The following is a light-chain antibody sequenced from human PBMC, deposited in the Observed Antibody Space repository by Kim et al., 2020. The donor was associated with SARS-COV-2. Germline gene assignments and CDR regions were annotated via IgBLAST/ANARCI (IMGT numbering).Light chain of an antibody. CDR3: HQRSNWTLT. CDR2: DAS. J-gene: IGKJ4*01. CDR1: QSVSSY. Sequence: EIVLTQSPATLPLSPGERVTLSCRASQSVSSYLYWFQQQPGQAPRLLIDDASNRATGIPARFSGGGSGADFTLTISSLEPEDFAVYYCHQRSNWTLTFGGGTKVEI. V-gene: IGKV3-11*01.